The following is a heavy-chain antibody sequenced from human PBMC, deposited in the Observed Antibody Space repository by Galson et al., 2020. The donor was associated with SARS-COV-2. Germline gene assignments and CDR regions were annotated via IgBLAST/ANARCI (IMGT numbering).Heavy chain of an antibody. V-gene: IGHV3-30*18. D-gene: IGHD2-21*01. CDR2: ISYDGSNK. J-gene: IGHJ6*02. CDR1: GFTFSSYG. Sequence: GESLKISCEVSGFTFSSYGMHWVRQAPGKGLEWVAVISYDGSNKYYGDSVKGRFTISRDNSENTLYLQMNSLRAEDTAVYYCAKDRAYAAGLPHDYYYYYVVDVWGQGTTVTVSS. CDR3: AKDRAYAAGLPHDYYYYYVVDV.